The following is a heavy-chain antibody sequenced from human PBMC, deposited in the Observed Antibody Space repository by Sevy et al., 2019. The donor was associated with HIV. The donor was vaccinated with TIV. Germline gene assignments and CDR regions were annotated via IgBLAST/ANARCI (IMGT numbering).Heavy chain of an antibody. V-gene: IGHV2-5*01. CDR2: IYWNDDK. CDR3: AHREMVAATVCLAFDI. CDR1: GFSLSTSGVG. Sequence: SGPTLVKPTQTLTLTCTFSGFSLSTSGVGVGWIRQPPGKALEWLALIYWNDDKPYSPSLKSRLTITKDTSKNQVVLTMTNMDPVDTATYYCAHREMVAATVCLAFDIWGQGTMVTVSS. D-gene: IGHD2-15*01. J-gene: IGHJ3*02.